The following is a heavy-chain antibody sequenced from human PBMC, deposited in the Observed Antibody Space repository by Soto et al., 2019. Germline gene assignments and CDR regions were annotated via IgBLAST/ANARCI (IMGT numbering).Heavy chain of an antibody. D-gene: IGHD2-8*01. CDR3: AREEVPQWFSKGYYGLDV. CDR1: GGSFSGYY. Sequence: KPSETLSLTCAVYGGSFSGYYWSWLRQPPGQALEWIGEINHSGSTTYNPSLTSRVATSVDPSKNQFSLRLSSVTAADTAVYYCAREEVPQWFSKGYYGLDVWGQGTTVTVSS. J-gene: IGHJ6*02. CDR2: INHSGST. V-gene: IGHV4-34*01.